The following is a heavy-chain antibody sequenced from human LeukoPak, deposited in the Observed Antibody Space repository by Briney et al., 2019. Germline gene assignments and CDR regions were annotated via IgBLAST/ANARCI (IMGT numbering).Heavy chain of an antibody. Sequence: SVKVSCKAPGGTFSSYAISWVRQAPGQGLEWMGGIIPIFGTANYAQEFQGRVTITADESTSTAYMELSSLRSEDTAVYYCARTLPGDAYYYYYYYMDVWGKGTTVTVSS. CDR1: GGTFSSYA. V-gene: IGHV1-69*01. J-gene: IGHJ6*03. CDR2: IIPIFGTA. D-gene: IGHD3-16*01. CDR3: ARTLPGDAYYYYYYYMDV.